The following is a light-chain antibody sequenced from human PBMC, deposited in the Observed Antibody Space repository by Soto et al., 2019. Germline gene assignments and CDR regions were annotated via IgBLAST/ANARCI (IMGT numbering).Light chain of an antibody. V-gene: IGKV3-20*01. CDR1: QSVSGTY. CDR2: GAS. J-gene: IGKJ1*01. CDR3: QIYGSSPPALT. Sequence: EIVLTQSPGTLSLSPGERATLSCRASQSVSGTYLAWYQWKLGQPPRLLIYGASSRAAGIPDRFSGSGSGTDFDLTISRLEPEASAVYYCQIYGSSPPALTFGQGTKVEIK.